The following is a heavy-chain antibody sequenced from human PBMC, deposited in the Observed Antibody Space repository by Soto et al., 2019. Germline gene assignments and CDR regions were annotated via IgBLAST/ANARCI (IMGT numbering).Heavy chain of an antibody. J-gene: IGHJ6*02. Sequence: QVQLVQSGAEVKKPGASVKVSCKASGYTFTSYDINWVRQATGQGLEWMGWMNPNSGNTGNAQKFQGRVTMTRNTAISTAYMELSTLRSEDTAVYDCERGPWILYYHYGMDVWGQGTTVTVSS. V-gene: IGHV1-8*01. CDR1: GYTFTSYD. CDR2: MNPNSGNT. D-gene: IGHD2-2*03. CDR3: ERGPWILYYHYGMDV.